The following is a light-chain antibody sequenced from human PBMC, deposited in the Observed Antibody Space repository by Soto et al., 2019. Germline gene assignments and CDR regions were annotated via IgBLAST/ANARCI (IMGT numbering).Light chain of an antibody. Sequence: QAVVTQPPSASGTPGQRVTISCSGSSSNIGSNYVYWYQQLPGTAPKVLIYRNNQRPSGVPDRFSGSKSGTSGSLAISGLRSEDEADYYCAVWDDSLSGWVFGGGTKLTVL. V-gene: IGLV1-47*01. CDR1: SSNIGSNY. J-gene: IGLJ3*02. CDR2: RNN. CDR3: AVWDDSLSGWV.